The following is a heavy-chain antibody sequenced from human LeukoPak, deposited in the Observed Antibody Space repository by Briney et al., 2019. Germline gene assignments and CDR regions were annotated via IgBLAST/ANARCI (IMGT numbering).Heavy chain of an antibody. CDR3: VRSRRTNTGDPDWGQY. D-gene: IGHD2-21*02. CDR2: IDPNDSDT. Sequence: GESLKISCKGSGYSFTSYGIGWVRQMPGKGLEWMGMIDPNDSDTRYSPSSEGHVTFSADKSTSAVFMQWSSLEASDTAMYYCVRSRRTNTGDPDWGQYWGQGTLVTVSS. V-gene: IGHV5-51*01. J-gene: IGHJ1*01. CDR1: GYSFTSYG.